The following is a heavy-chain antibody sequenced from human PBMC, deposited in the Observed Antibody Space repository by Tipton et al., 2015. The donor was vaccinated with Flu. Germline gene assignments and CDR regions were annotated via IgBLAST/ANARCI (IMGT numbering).Heavy chain of an antibody. Sequence: GSLRLSCEASEFTVSGNYMSWVRQGPGRGLEWVSVTYTGERTYYADPVKGRFTLLRDTSNNTVYLQMNSLRAEDTGVYYCARTLDSRHKYGLDVWGQGTTVTVPS. CDR2: TYTGERT. CDR1: EFTVSGNY. CDR3: ARTLDSRHKYGLDV. V-gene: IGHV3-66*02. D-gene: IGHD1-1*01. J-gene: IGHJ6*02.